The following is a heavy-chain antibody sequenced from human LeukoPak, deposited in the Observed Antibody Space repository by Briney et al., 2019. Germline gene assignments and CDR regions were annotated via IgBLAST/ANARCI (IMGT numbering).Heavy chain of an antibody. V-gene: IGHV3-23*01. CDR1: GFTFSSYE. CDR3: AKDRDITIFGVVSLFDY. Sequence: GGSLRLSCAASGFTFSSYEMNWVRQAPGKGLEWVSVISGSGGSTYYADSVKGRFTISRDNSKNTLYLQMNSLRAEDTAVYYCAKDRDITIFGVVSLFDYWGQGTLVTVSS. CDR2: ISGSGGST. J-gene: IGHJ4*02. D-gene: IGHD3-3*01.